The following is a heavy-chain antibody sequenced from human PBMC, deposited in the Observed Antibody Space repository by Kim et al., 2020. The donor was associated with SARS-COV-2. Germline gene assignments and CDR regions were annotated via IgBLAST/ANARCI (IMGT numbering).Heavy chain of an antibody. CDR1: GGSVSSSDYY. CDR2: TFHLGNT. Sequence: SETLSLTCTVSGGSVSSSDYYWAWVRQSPAKGLEWIGTTFHLGNTNYNPSLRSRVTISADTSENRFSLRLDSVTASDTATYYCARLKWRRNFDSCGQG. V-gene: IGHV4-39*01. D-gene: IGHD5-12*01. J-gene: IGHJ4*02. CDR3: ARLKWRRNFDS.